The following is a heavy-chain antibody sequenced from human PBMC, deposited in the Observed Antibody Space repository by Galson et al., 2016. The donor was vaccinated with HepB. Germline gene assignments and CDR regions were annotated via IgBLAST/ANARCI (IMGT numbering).Heavy chain of an antibody. Sequence: LRLSCAASGFTFSTYAMDWVRQVPGKGPEWVSAIDGIGSSTYYTDSVKGRFTISRDNSKNTLYLQMNSLRAEDTAVYSCARWAYQSGNYSALDDWGQGTLVPVSS. CDR3: ARWAYQSGNYSALDD. V-gene: IGHV3-23*01. J-gene: IGHJ4*02. CDR2: IDGIGSST. CDR1: GFTFSTYA. D-gene: IGHD3-10*01.